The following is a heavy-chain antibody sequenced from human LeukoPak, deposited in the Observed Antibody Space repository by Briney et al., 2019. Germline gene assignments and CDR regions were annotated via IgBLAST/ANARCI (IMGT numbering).Heavy chain of an antibody. V-gene: IGHV3-23*01. Sequence: GASLRLSCAASGFTFSSYAMSWVRQAPGKGLEWVSAIRGSGGSTYYADSVKGRFTISRDNSKNTLYLQMNSLRAEDTAVYYCAKGGCHLNDYYGMDVWGQGTTVTVSS. D-gene: IGHD2-8*01. CDR3: AKGGCHLNDYYGMDV. CDR1: GFTFSSYA. CDR2: IRGSGGST. J-gene: IGHJ6*02.